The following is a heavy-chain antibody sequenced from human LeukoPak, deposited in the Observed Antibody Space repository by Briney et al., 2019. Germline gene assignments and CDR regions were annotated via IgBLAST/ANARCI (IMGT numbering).Heavy chain of an antibody. Sequence: GGSLRLSCAASGFTFSSYAMSWVRQAPGKGLEWVSAISGSGSNTYYADSVKGRFTISRDNSKNTLYLQMNSLRAEDTAVYYCAKNSGMGGGAFDIWGQGTMVTVSS. CDR1: GFTFSSYA. CDR3: AKNSGMGGGAFDI. V-gene: IGHV3-23*01. CDR2: ISGSGSNT. J-gene: IGHJ3*02. D-gene: IGHD1-26*01.